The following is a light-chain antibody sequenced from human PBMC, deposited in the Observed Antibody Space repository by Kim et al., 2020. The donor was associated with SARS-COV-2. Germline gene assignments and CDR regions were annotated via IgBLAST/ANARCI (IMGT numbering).Light chain of an antibody. CDR1: QSVSSSY. V-gene: IGKV3-20*01. Sequence: LSPGERATLSCRASQSVSSSYLAWYQQKPGQAPRLLIYGASSRATGIPDRFSGSGSGTDFTLTISRLEPEDFAVYYCQQYGSSPRTFGQGTKLEI. CDR3: QQYGSSPRT. J-gene: IGKJ2*01. CDR2: GAS.